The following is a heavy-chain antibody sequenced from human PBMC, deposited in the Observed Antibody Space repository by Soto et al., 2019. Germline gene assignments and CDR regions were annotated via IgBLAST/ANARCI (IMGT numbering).Heavy chain of an antibody. CDR3: ARGRYCLTGRCFPNWFDS. D-gene: IGHD7-27*01. CDR2: IYKSATT. V-gene: IGHV4-30-4*01. CDR1: GDSISNLDYF. Sequence: SETLSLTCSVSGDSISNLDYFWAWIRQPPGQALEYIGYIYKSATTYYNPSFESRVAISVDTSKSQFSLNVTSVTAADTAVYFCARGRYCLTGRCFPNWFDSWGQGALVTGSA. J-gene: IGHJ5*01.